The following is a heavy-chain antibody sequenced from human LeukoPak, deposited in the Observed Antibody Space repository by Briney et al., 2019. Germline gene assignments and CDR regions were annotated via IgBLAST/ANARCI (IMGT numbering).Heavy chain of an antibody. V-gene: IGHV3-9*01. CDR3: AKDIHDYYGMDV. Sequence: GRSLRLSCAASGFTFSSYAMHWVRQAPGKGLEWVSGISWNSGSIGYADSVKGRFTISRDNAKNSLYLQMNSLRAEDTALYYCAKDIHDYYGMDVWGQGTTVTVSS. CDR1: GFTFSSYA. CDR2: ISWNSGSI. J-gene: IGHJ6*02.